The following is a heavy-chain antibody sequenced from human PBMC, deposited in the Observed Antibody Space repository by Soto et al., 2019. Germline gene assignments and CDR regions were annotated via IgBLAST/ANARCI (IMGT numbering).Heavy chain of an antibody. J-gene: IGHJ3*02. CDR1: GGTFSSQT. Sequence: QVQLVQSGAEVKEPGSSVKVSCKVSGGTFSSQTINWVRQVPGQGLEWMGSVIPIIGEGKYAQSFLGRVTITANSSTSTAYMGLRSLRSEDTAVYYCARPAVNDLDADSSAFDIWGQGTMVTVSS. V-gene: IGHV1-69*02. CDR3: ARPAVNDLDADSSAFDI. CDR2: VIPIIGEG. D-gene: IGHD1-1*01.